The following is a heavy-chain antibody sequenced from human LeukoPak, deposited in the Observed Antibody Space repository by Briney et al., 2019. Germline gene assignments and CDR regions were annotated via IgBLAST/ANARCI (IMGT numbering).Heavy chain of an antibody. Sequence: PGGSLRLSCAASGFTFSSYSMNWVRQAPGKGLEWVSYISSSSSTIYYADSVKGRVTISRDNGKNSVYLQMNSLRAEDTAVCYCARDEVGGGFAVWGQGTMVTVSS. V-gene: IGHV3-48*04. D-gene: IGHD6-19*01. J-gene: IGHJ3*01. CDR3: ARDEVGGGFAV. CDR2: ISSSSSTI. CDR1: GFTFSSYS.